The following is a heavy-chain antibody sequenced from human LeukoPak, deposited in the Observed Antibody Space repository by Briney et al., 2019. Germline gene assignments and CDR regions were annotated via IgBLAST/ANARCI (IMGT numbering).Heavy chain of an antibody. Sequence: SVKVSCKASGGTFGSYAISWVRQAPGQGLEWMGGIIPIFGTANYAQKFQGRVTITADESTSTAYMELSSLRSEDTAVYYCARVAYCSSTSCYTRRYFDYWGQGTLVTVSS. J-gene: IGHJ4*02. CDR2: IIPIFGTA. V-gene: IGHV1-69*13. CDR3: ARVAYCSSTSCYTRRYFDY. D-gene: IGHD2-2*02. CDR1: GGTFGSYA.